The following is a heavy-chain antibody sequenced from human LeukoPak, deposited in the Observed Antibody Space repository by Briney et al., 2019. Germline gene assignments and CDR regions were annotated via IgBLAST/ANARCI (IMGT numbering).Heavy chain of an antibody. CDR2: MNPNSGNT. CDR3: ARAPGTGANWFDP. J-gene: IGHJ5*02. Sequence: GASVKVSCKASGYTFTSYDINWVRQATGQGLEWMGWMNPNSGNTGYAQKFQGRVTMTRNTSISTAYTELSSLRSEDTAVYYCARAPGTGANWFDPWSQGTLVTVSS. CDR1: GYTFTSYD. D-gene: IGHD3-10*01. V-gene: IGHV1-8*01.